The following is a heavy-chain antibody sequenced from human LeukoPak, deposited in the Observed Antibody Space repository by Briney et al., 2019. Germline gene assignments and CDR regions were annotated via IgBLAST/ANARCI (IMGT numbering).Heavy chain of an antibody. CDR3: ARDDLLHRNWFDP. CDR1: GFTFSSYE. Sequence: GGSLRLSCAASGFTFSSYEMNWVRQAPGKGLEWVSYISSSGSTIYYADSVKGRFTISRDNSKNSLYLQMNSLRVEDTAFYYCARDDLLHRNWFDPWGQGTLVTVSS. D-gene: IGHD3-22*01. J-gene: IGHJ5*02. CDR2: ISSSGSTI. V-gene: IGHV3-48*03.